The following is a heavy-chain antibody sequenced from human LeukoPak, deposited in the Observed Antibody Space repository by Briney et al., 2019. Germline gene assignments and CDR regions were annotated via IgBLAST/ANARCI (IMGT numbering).Heavy chain of an antibody. CDR1: VFTFSSYG. V-gene: IGHV3-30*18. CDR2: ISYDGSDK. Sequence: GGSLRLSCAASVFTFSSYGMHGVRQAPGKGREWVTLISYDGSDKYYADSVKGRFTISRDNSKNTLSLQMSSLRQEDTAVYYCAKNWDRLDPWGQGTLVTVSS. J-gene: IGHJ5*02. CDR3: AKNWDRLDP. D-gene: IGHD1-14*01.